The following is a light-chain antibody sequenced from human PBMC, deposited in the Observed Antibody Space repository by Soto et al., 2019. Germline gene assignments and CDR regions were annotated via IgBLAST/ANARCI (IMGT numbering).Light chain of an antibody. V-gene: IGKV3-20*01. Sequence: EIVLTQSPGTLSLSPGERATLSCRASQSVSSNFLAWYQQKPGQAPRLLIYGASSRATGIPDRFSGSGSGPAFTLTSSRLEPADFAVSYCPQYGSSPPWTVGQGTKVEIK. CDR1: QSVSSNF. CDR3: PQYGSSPPWT. J-gene: IGKJ1*01. CDR2: GAS.